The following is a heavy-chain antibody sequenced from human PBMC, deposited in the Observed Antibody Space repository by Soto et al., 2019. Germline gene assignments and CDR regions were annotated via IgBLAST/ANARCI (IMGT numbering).Heavy chain of an antibody. CDR2: IWYDGSNK. CDR1: GFTFSSYG. Sequence: GGSLRLSCAASGFTFSSYGMHWVRQAPGKGLEWVAVIWYDGSNKYYADSVKGRFTISRDNSKNTLYLQMNSLRAEDTAVYYCARWEQLVLGFDYWGQGTLVTVSS. J-gene: IGHJ4*02. D-gene: IGHD6-6*01. V-gene: IGHV3-33*01. CDR3: ARWEQLVLGFDY.